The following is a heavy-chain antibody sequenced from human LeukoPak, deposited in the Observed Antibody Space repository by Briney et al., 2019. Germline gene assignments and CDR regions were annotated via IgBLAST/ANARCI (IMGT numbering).Heavy chain of an antibody. Sequence: PSETLSLTCIVSGGSINSYYWSWIRQFPGKGLEWIGFIYYSGYTNYNPSLKSRVTISVDTSKNQFSLKLSSVTAADTAVYYCARLTSLTHFDYWGQGTLVPVSS. CDR2: IYYSGYT. CDR3: ARLTSLTHFDY. J-gene: IGHJ4*02. V-gene: IGHV4-59*08. D-gene: IGHD1-14*01. CDR1: GGSINSYY.